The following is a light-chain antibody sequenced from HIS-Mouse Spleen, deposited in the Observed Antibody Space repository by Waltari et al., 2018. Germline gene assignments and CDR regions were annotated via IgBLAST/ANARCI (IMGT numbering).Light chain of an antibody. CDR2: AAS. J-gene: IGKJ1*01. V-gene: IGKV1-9*01. Sequence: DIPLTQSPSFLSASVGDRVTITCRASQGISSYLAWYQQKPGKDPKLLIYAASTLQSGVPSRFSGSGSGTEFTLTISSLQPEDFATYYCQQLNSYPPTFGQGTKVEIK. CDR3: QQLNSYPPT. CDR1: QGISSY.